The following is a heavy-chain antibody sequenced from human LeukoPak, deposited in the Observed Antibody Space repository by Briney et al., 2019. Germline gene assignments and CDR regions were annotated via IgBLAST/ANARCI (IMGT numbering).Heavy chain of an antibody. J-gene: IGHJ4*02. CDR1: GGTFSSYA. V-gene: IGHV1-69*05. CDR2: IIPIFGTA. D-gene: IGHD3-10*01. CDR3: ASHRAYYYGSDY. Sequence: GASVKVSCKASGGTFSSYATSWVRQAPGQGLEWMGRIIPIFGTANYAQKFQGRVTITTDESTSTAYMELSSLRSEDTAVYYCASHRAYYYGSDYWGQGTLVTVSS.